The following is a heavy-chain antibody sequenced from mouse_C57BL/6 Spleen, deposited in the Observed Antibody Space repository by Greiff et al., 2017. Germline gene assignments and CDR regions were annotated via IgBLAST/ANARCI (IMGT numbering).Heavy chain of an antibody. D-gene: IGHD2-5*01. CDR1: GYAFTNYL. CDR2: INPGSGGT. CDR3: ARRGYSNYGFAY. V-gene: IGHV1-54*01. Sequence: VQLQESGAELVRPGTSVKVSCKASGYAFTNYLIEWVKQRPGQGLEWIGVINPGSGGTNYNEKFKGKATLTADKSSSTAYMQLSSLTSEDSAVYFCARRGYSNYGFAYWGQGTLVTVSA. J-gene: IGHJ3*01.